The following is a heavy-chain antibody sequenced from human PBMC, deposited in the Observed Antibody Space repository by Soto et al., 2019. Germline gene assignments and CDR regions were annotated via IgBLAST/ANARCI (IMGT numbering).Heavy chain of an antibody. Sequence: ASVKVSCKASGYTFTSYYMHWVRQAPGQGLEWMGIINPSGGSTSYAQKFQGRVTMTRDTSTSTVYMELSSLRSEDTAVYYCASKGRMTGTIRPYYYYYYMDVWGKGTTVTVSS. CDR2: INPSGGST. V-gene: IGHV1-46*03. CDR1: GYTFTSYY. CDR3: ASKGRMTGTIRPYYYYYYMDV. D-gene: IGHD1-20*01. J-gene: IGHJ6*03.